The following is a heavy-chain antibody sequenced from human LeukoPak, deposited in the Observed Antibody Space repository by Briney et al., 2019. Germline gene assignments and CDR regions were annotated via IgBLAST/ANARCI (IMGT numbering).Heavy chain of an antibody. V-gene: IGHV4-34*01. CDR1: VGSYSGYY. D-gene: IGHD1-26*01. CDR2: INHSGST. J-gene: IGHJ3*02. CDR3: ASYWELNAFDI. Sequence: PSETLSLTCAVYVGSYSGYYWSWLRQPPGKGLEWIGEINHSGSTNYNPSLKSRVTISVDTSKNQFSLKLSSVTAADTAVYYCASYWELNAFDIWGQGTMVTVSS.